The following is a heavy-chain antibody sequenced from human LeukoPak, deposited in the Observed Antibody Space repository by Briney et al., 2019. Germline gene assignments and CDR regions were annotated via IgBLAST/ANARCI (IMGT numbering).Heavy chain of an antibody. CDR3: ARGSYTGFDLYFDY. CDR1: GFPFSTQE. J-gene: IGHJ4*02. CDR2: ISSNSRTI. D-gene: IGHD5-12*01. Sequence: PGGSLRLSCATSGFPFSTQEMTWVRQAPGKGLEWVSYISSNSRTIYYADSVKGRFTISRDNTRNSVFLQLNSLRVEDTGFYYCARGSYTGFDLYFDYWGQGTLVTVSS. V-gene: IGHV3-48*03.